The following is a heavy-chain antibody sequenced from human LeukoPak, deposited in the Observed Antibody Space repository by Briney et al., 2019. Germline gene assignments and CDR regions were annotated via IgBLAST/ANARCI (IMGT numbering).Heavy chain of an antibody. D-gene: IGHD6-13*01. CDR2: IYTSGST. J-gene: IGHJ4*02. Sequence: SETLSLTCTVSGGSISYFYWSWIRQPAGKGLEWIGRIYTSGSTNYNPSLKSRVTMSVDTSKKQFSLKLSSVTAADTAVYYCARDYIAAAAHWGQGTLVTVSS. CDR1: GGSISYFY. V-gene: IGHV4-4*07. CDR3: ARDYIAAAAH.